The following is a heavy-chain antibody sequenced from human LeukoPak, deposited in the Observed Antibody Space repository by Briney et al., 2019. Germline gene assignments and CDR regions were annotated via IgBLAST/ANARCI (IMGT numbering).Heavy chain of an antibody. CDR2: IIPIFGTA. J-gene: IGHJ5*02. CDR3: ARREYDFWSGSGGNWFDT. V-gene: IGHV1-69*13. D-gene: IGHD3-3*01. CDR1: GGTFISYA. Sequence: SVKVSCKASGGTFISYAINWVRQAPGQGLEWMGGIIPIFGTANYAQKFQGRVTITADESTSTAYMELSRLRSEDTAVYYCARREYDFWSGSGGNWFDTWGEGALWTVSS.